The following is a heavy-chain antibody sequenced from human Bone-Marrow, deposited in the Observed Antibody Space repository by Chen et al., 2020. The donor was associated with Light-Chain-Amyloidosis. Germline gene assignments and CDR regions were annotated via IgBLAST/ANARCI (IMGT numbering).Heavy chain of an antibody. V-gene: IGHV5-51*01. CDR3: ARRRDGYNFDY. Sequence: EVHLEQSGPEVKKPGASLKISCTGSGYTFPNYWIGWVRQMPGKGLEWMVVIYPDDSDARYSPSFEGQVTISADKSITTAYLQWRSLKASDTAMYYCARRRDGYNFDYWGQGTLVTVSS. CDR2: IYPDDSDA. CDR1: GYTFPNYW. J-gene: IGHJ4*02. D-gene: IGHD5-12*01.